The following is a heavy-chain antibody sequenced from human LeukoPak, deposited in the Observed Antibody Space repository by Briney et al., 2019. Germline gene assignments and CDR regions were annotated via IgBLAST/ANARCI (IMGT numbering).Heavy chain of an antibody. CDR1: GYTFTSYG. V-gene: IGHV1-18*04. CDR2: ISTYNGNT. CDR3: ARGRYCSSTNCYKVYYYNMDV. D-gene: IGHD2-2*02. Sequence: ASVKVSCKASGYTFTSYGISWVRQAPGQGLEWMGWISTYNGNTNYAQKFQGRVTMATDTSTSTSYMELRSLRSDDTAVYYCARGRYCSSTNCYKVYYYNMDVWGKGTTVTVSS. J-gene: IGHJ6*03.